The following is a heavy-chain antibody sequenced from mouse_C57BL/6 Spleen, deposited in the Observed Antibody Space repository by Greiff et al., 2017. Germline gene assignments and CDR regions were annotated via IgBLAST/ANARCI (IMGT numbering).Heavy chain of an antibody. CDR3: ARGADGYYEGFAY. V-gene: IGHV1-85*01. D-gene: IGHD2-3*01. CDR1: GYTFTSYD. Sequence: LEESGPELVKPGASVKLSCKASGYTFTSYDINWVKQRPGQGLEWIGWIYPRDGSTKYNEKFKGKATLTVDTSSSTAYMELHSLTSEDSAVYFCARGADGYYEGFAYWGQGTLVTVSA. CDR2: IYPRDGST. J-gene: IGHJ3*01.